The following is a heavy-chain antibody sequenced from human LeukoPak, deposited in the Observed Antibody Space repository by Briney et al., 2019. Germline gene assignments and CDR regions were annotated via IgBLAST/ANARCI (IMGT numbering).Heavy chain of an antibody. CDR1: GYTFTSYD. CDR2: MNPNSGNT. D-gene: IGHD5-18*01. V-gene: IGHV1-8*03. Sequence: ASVKVSCKASGYTFTSYDINWVRQATGQGLEWMGWMNPNSGNTGYAQKFQGRVTITRNTSISTAYMELSNLRSEDTAVYYCARAQKYSYGYNWFDPWGEGTLVTVSS. CDR3: ARAQKYSYGYNWFDP. J-gene: IGHJ5*02.